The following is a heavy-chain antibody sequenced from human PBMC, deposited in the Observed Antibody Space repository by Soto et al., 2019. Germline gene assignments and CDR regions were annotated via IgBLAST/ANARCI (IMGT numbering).Heavy chain of an antibody. J-gene: IGHJ4*02. Sequence: GGSLRLSCAASGFTFSSYAMHWVRQAPGKGLEWVAVISYDGSNKYYADSVKGRFTISRDNSKNTLYLQMNSLRAEDTAVYYCARPIYGDSVLAPAPFDYWGQGTLVTVSS. D-gene: IGHD4-17*01. CDR2: ISYDGSNK. CDR1: GFTFSSYA. V-gene: IGHV3-30-3*01. CDR3: ARPIYGDSVLAPAPFDY.